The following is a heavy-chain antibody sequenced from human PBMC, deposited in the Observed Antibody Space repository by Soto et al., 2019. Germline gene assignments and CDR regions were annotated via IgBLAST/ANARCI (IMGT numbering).Heavy chain of an antibody. J-gene: IGHJ4*02. CDR3: ARGLGKLGIAGIFGY. Sequence: ASVKVSCKASGYTFTSYDINWVRQATGQGLEWMGWMNPNSGNTGYAQKFQGRVTMTRNTSISTAYMERSSLRSEDTAVYYCARGLGKLGIAGIFGYWGQGTLVTVSS. V-gene: IGHV1-8*02. D-gene: IGHD7-27*01. CDR1: GYTFTSYD. CDR2: MNPNSGNT.